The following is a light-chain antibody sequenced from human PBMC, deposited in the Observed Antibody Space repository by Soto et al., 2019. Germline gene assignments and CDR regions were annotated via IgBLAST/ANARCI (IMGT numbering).Light chain of an antibody. Sequence: QSVLTQPPSASGSPGQSVTISCTGTSSDIGGYNYVSWYQQHPGKAPKLMIYEVIKRPSGVPDRFSASRSGNTASLNVSDIQAEEESYYNYSSYAGSKNLYDFGTGTKVTV. J-gene: IGLJ1*01. CDR3: SSYAGSKNLYD. CDR1: SSDIGGYNY. CDR2: EVI. V-gene: IGLV2-8*01.